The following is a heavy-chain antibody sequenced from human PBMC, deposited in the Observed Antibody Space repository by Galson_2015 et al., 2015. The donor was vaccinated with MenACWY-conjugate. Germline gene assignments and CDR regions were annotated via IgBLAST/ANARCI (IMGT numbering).Heavy chain of an antibody. CDR2: ISWNSANL. CDR1: GFTFDDYA. D-gene: IGHD1-26*01. Sequence: SLRLSCAASGFTFDDYAMHWVRQAPGKGLEWVSGISWNSANLGYADSVKGRFTISRDNAKNSLYLQMNSLRAEDTALYYCAKDFTWDVTSTWSGLDVWGQGTTVTVSS. CDR3: AKDFTWDVTSTWSGLDV. V-gene: IGHV3-9*01. J-gene: IGHJ6*02.